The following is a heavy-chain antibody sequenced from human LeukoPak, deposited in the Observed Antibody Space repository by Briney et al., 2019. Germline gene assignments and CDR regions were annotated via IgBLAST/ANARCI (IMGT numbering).Heavy chain of an antibody. Sequence: GGSLRLSCVGSGFIFSSYSMNWVRQVPGKGLEWVSYISSSSGTIYYADSVKGRFTISRDSAKSSLYLQMNSLRAEDTAVYYCARGPPPYTEGDLFYYYGLDVWGQGTTVTVSS. CDR1: GFIFSSYS. CDR3: ARGPPPYTEGDLFYYYGLDV. D-gene: IGHD3-16*01. J-gene: IGHJ6*02. CDR2: ISSSSGTI. V-gene: IGHV3-48*01.